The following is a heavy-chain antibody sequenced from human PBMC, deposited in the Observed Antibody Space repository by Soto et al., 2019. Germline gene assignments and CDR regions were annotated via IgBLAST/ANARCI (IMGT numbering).Heavy chain of an antibody. CDR3: ARICPFESSDYYSGAHDAFDN. J-gene: IGHJ3*02. CDR1: GGSISSRIYY. V-gene: IGHV4-39*01. CDR2: IYQSGRA. Sequence: SQILSLTCTVSGGSISSRIYYCVWIRQPPGAGLEWLGSIYQSGRAYYNPSLKSRLTISVDTSRSQFSLQLSSVTAADTAMSYCARICPFESSDYYSGAHDAFDNWGQGAMVTVSS. D-gene: IGHD3-22*01.